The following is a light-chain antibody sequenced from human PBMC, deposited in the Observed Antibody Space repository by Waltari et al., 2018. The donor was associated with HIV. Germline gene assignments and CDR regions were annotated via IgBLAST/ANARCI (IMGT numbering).Light chain of an antibody. V-gene: IGLV6-57*01. J-gene: IGLJ3*02. CDR1: SGSLASNY. CDR3: QSYDDTKRV. CDR2: EDH. Sequence: NFMLTQPHSVSESPGKTVTISCTRSSGSLASNYVQWYPQRPGSSPTTVSYEDHQRSSGVPDRFSGSIDSSSNSASLTISGLKTEDEADYYCQSYDDTKRVFGGGTKLIVL.